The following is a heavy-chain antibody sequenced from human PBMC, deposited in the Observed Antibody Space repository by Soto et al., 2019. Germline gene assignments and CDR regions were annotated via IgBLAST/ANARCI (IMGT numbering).Heavy chain of an antibody. D-gene: IGHD6-19*01. CDR1: GFTFSSYS. CDR3: ARDPNAGYSSGWYAFDI. J-gene: IGHJ3*02. CDR2: ISSSSSSTI. V-gene: IGHV3-48*02. Sequence: GGSLRLSCAASGFTFSSYSMNWVRQAPGKGLEWVSYISSSSSSTIYYADSVKGRFTISRDNAKNSLYLQMNSLRDEDTAVYYCARDPNAGYSSGWYAFDIWGQGTMVTVSS.